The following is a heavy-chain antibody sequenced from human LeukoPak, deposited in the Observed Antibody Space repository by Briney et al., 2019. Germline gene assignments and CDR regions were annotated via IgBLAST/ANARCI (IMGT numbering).Heavy chain of an antibody. Sequence: GGSLRLSCVASGFIFSSYWMSWVRQAPGKGLEWVANIKRDGSDKYYVGSVEGRFTISRDNAKNSLYLQMNSLRAEDTALYYCAKAIHIDRVPRDGMDVWGQGTTVTVSS. V-gene: IGHV3-7*03. D-gene: IGHD5-12*01. CDR1: GFIFSSYW. J-gene: IGHJ6*02. CDR2: IKRDGSDK. CDR3: AKAIHIDRVPRDGMDV.